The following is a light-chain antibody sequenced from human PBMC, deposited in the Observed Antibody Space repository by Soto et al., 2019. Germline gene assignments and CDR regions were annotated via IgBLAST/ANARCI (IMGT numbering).Light chain of an antibody. CDR3: ISYAGDNKYV. V-gene: IGLV2-8*01. CDR1: SSDVGGYSY. Sequence: QSVLTQPPSASGSPGQSVTISCTGTSSDVGGYSYVSWYQQHPGKAPKLMIFEVTKRPSGVPDRFSGSKSGNTASLTVSRLQAGDEADYYCISYAGDNKYVFGPGTQLTVL. CDR2: EVT. J-gene: IGLJ7*01.